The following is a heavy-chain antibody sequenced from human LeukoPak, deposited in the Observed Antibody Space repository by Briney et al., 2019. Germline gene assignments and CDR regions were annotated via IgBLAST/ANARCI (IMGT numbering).Heavy chain of an antibody. CDR3: ARVSYSGSYYFDC. CDR2: IYSGGST. D-gene: IGHD1-26*01. J-gene: IGHJ4*02. CDR1: GFTFSSYG. V-gene: IGHV3-53*01. Sequence: GGSLRLSCAASGFTFSSYGMHWVRQAPGQGLEWVSVIYSGGSTYYADSVKGRFTISRDNSKNTLYLQMNSLRAEDTAVYYCARVSYSGSYYFDCWGQGTLVTVSS.